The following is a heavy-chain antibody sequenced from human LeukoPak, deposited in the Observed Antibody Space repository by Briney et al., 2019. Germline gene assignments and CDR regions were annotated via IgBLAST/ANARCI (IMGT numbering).Heavy chain of an antibody. CDR2: ISHDGSFE. Sequence: GGSLRLSCAASGFTFSSYGMHWVRQAPGKGLEWVGTISHDGSFEFYADSVKGRFTISRDSSKSTLYLQMNSLRAEDTAVYYCARPQGSGSYYLDYWGQGTLVTVSS. CDR3: ARPQGSGSYYLDY. CDR1: GFTFSSYG. J-gene: IGHJ4*02. D-gene: IGHD3-10*01. V-gene: IGHV3-30*03.